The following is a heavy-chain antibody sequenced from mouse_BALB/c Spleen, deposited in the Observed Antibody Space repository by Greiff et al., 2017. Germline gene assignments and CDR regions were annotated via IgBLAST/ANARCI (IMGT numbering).Heavy chain of an antibody. V-gene: IGHV3-2*02. D-gene: IGHD2-1*01. CDR3: AIYGNYYFDY. J-gene: IGHJ2*01. Sequence: EVQLQESGPGLVKPSQSLSITCTVTGYSITSDYAWNWIRQFPGNKLEWMGYISYSGSTSYNPSLKSRISITRDTSKNQFFLQLNSVTTEDTATYYCAIYGNYYFDYWGQGTTLTVSS. CDR1: GYSITSDYA. CDR2: ISYSGST.